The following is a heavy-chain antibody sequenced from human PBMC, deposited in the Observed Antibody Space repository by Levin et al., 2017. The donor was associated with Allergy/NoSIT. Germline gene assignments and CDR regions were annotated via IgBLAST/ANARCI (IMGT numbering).Heavy chain of an antibody. CDR3: VHWGLYNRIFDY. V-gene: IGHV2-5*02. CDR2: VYWDDDK. Sequence: SGPTLVKPTQTLTLTCTFSGFSLTTSGVGVGWIRQPPGKALEWLALVYWDDDKRYSPSLKSSLTITKDTSKNQVVLTMTNMDLVDTATYYCVHWGLYNRIFDYWSQGTLVTVSS. D-gene: IGHD3-16*01. J-gene: IGHJ4*02. CDR1: GFSLTTSGVG.